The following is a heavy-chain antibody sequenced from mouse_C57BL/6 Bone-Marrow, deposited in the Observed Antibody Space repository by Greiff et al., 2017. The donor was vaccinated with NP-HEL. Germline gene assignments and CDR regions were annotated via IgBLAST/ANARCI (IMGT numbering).Heavy chain of an antibody. CDR3: ASPYDYDVAWFAY. CDR1: GFPFSSFG. CDR2: ISSGGSYT. D-gene: IGHD2-4*01. V-gene: IGHV5-6*02. Sequence: DVKLVESGGDLVKPGGSLNLSCAAPGFPFSSFGLSWVRQTPDKRLEWVAPISSGGSYTYYPDSVKGRFTISRDNAKNTLYLQMSSLKSEDTAMYYCASPYDYDVAWFAYWGQGTLVTVSA. J-gene: IGHJ3*01.